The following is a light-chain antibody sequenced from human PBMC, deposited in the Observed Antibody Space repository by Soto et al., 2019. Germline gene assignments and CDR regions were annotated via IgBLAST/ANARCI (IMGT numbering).Light chain of an antibody. CDR3: ATWDDSLNCDV. CDR2: SNN. Sequence: QSVLTQTRSASATPGQSATISCSGTNSNIGRNTIAWYQQLPGTAHKRLIHSNNQRPSGVPDRFSASKSGTSASLAISGLQYEDEADYYCATWDDSLNCDVFGTGTKGTVL. V-gene: IGLV1-44*01. CDR1: NSNIGRNT. J-gene: IGLJ1*01.